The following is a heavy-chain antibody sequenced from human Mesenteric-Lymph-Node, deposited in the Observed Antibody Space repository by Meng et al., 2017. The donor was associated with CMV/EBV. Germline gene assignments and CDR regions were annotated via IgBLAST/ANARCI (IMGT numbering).Heavy chain of an antibody. CDR1: GFPFSMFA. CDR3: ARAGYYYDDSGYYGNY. J-gene: IGHJ4*02. CDR2: IKQDGSEK. D-gene: IGHD3-22*01. Sequence: GGSLRLSCAASGFPFSMFAMSWVRQAPGKGLEWVANIKQDGSEKYYVDSVKGRFTISRDNAKNSLYLQMNSLRAEDTAVYYCARAGYYYDDSGYYGNYWGQGTLVTVSS. V-gene: IGHV3-7*01.